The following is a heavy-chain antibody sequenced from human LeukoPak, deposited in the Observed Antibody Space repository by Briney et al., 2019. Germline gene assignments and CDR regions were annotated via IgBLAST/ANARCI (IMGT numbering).Heavy chain of an antibody. CDR2: IYSGGST. CDR3: ARGGVPQLFQH. CDR1: GFTVSSNY. Sequence: PGGSLRLSCAASGFTVSSNYMSWVRQAPGKGLEWVSVIYSGGSTYYAGSVKGRFTISRDNSKDTLYLQMNSLRAEDTAVYYCARGGVPQLFQHWGQGTLVTVSS. D-gene: IGHD2-2*01. V-gene: IGHV3-53*01. J-gene: IGHJ1*01.